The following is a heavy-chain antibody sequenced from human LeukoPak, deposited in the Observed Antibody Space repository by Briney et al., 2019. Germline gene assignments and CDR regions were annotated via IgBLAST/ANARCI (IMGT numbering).Heavy chain of an antibody. J-gene: IGHJ4*02. CDR1: GFTFNIFG. V-gene: IGHV3-33*06. CDR3: VKESAADATFHFDS. D-gene: IGHD6-13*01. Sequence: GRSLRLSCAASGFTFNIFGMHWVPQVPGNGLEWVAVLWSDGKTAHYADSVKGRFTISRDSSENTLYLQMNSLRSEDTAVYYCVKESAADATFHFDSWGQGTLVTVSS. CDR2: LWSDGKTA.